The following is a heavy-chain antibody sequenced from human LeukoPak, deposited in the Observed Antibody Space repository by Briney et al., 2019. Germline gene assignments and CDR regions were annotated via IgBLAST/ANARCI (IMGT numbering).Heavy chain of an antibody. Sequence: VASVKVSCKASGYTFTGYYMHWVRQAPGQGLEWMGWINPNSGGTNYAQKFQGRVTMTRDTSISTAYMELSSLRAEDTAVYYCARDGSSDWDYYSMDVWGKGTTVTISS. V-gene: IGHV1-2*02. CDR2: INPNSGGT. CDR1: GYTFTGYY. CDR3: ARDGSSDWDYYSMDV. J-gene: IGHJ6*03. D-gene: IGHD2-2*01.